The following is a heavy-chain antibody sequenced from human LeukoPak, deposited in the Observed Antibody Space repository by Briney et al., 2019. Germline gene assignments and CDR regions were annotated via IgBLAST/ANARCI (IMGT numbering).Heavy chain of an antibody. J-gene: IGHJ5*02. CDR1: GFPFSDYG. CDR3: ARDRPGRYCSTISCYSASPFDP. CDR2: ISHDGNNK. Sequence: GRSLRLSCAASGFPFSDYGMYWVRQAPGKGLEWLAVISHDGNNKYYADSVKGRITISRDNSMNTLYLQMNSLRSEDTAVYYCARDRPGRYCSTISCYSASPFDPWGQGTLVTVSS. V-gene: IGHV3-30*03. D-gene: IGHD2-2*02.